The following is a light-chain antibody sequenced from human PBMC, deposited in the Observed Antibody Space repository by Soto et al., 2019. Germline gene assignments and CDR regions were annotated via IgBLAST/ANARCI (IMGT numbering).Light chain of an antibody. CDR1: QSVSNN. CDR2: DAS. CDR3: QQYNNWPPWT. J-gene: IGKJ1*01. V-gene: IGKV3-15*01. Sequence: ILMTQSPATLSVSPGERATLSCRASQSVSNNLAWYQQKPGQAPRLLIYDASTRATGIPARFSGRGSGTEVTLTISSLQSEDFAVYYCQQYNNWPPWTFGQGTKVEIK.